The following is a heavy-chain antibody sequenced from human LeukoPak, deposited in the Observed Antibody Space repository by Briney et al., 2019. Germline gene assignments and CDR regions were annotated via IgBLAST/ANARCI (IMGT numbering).Heavy chain of an antibody. CDR1: GFTFSSYS. Sequence: GGSLRLSCAASGFTFSSYSMNWVRQAPGKGLEWVSSISSSSSYIYYADSVKGRFTISRDNAKNSLYLQMNSLKAEDTAVYYCARDLGAVAEGWGQGTLVTVSS. V-gene: IGHV3-21*01. CDR2: ISSSSSYI. J-gene: IGHJ4*02. D-gene: IGHD6-19*01. CDR3: ARDLGAVAEG.